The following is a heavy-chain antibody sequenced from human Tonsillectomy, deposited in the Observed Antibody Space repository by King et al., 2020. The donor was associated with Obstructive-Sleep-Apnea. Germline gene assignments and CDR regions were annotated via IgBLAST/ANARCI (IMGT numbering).Heavy chain of an antibody. Sequence: TLKESGPTLVKPTQTLTLTCTFSGFSFSTSAVGVGWIRQPPGKALEWLALIYWDDDKRYSPSLKTRLTITKDTSKKQVVLTMTNMDPVDTATYFCVHSDRILFDYWGQGTLVTVSS. CDR3: VHSDRILFDY. D-gene: IGHD2-15*01. CDR2: IYWDDDK. V-gene: IGHV2-5*02. J-gene: IGHJ4*02. CDR1: GFSFSTSAVG.